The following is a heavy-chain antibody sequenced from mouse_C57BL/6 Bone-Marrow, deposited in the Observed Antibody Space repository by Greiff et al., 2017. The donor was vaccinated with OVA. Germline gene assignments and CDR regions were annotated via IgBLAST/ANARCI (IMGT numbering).Heavy chain of an antibody. J-gene: IGHJ2*01. CDR1: GFNIKDYY. Sequence: EVKLMESGAELVKPGASVKLSCTASGFNIKDYYMHWVKQRTEQGLEWIGRIDPEDGETKYAPKFQGKATITADTSANTAYLQLSSLTSEDTAVDYCARVRGVVATDYWGQGTTLTVSS. CDR3: ARVRGVVATDY. D-gene: IGHD1-1*01. CDR2: IDPEDGET. V-gene: IGHV14-2*01.